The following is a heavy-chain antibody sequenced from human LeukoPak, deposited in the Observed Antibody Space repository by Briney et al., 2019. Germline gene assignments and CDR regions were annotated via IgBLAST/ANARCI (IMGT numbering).Heavy chain of an antibody. CDR1: GFTFSSYA. J-gene: IGHJ4*02. CDR2: ISYDGSNK. V-gene: IGHV3-30-3*01. Sequence: GGSLRLSFAASGFTFSSYAMHWVRQAPGKGLEWVAVISYDGSNKYYADSVKGRFTISRDNSKNTLYLQMNSLRAEDTAVYYCARERIITMIVVARGFDYWGQGTLVTVSS. CDR3: ARERIITMIVVARGFDY. D-gene: IGHD3-22*01.